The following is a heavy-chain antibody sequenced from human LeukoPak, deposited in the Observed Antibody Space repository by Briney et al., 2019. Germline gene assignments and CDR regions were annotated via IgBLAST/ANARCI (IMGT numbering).Heavy chain of an antibody. J-gene: IGHJ6*03. V-gene: IGHV2-5*01. CDR1: GFSLSTSGVG. D-gene: IGHD1-26*01. Sequence: KFGPALVKPTQTLTLTCTFSGFSLSTSGVGVGWIRQPPGKALEWLALIYWNDDKRYSPSLKSRLTITKDTSKNQVVLTMTNMDPVDTATYYCARMGPESLYYYYMDVWGKGTTVTVSS. CDR2: IYWNDDK. CDR3: ARMGPESLYYYYMDV.